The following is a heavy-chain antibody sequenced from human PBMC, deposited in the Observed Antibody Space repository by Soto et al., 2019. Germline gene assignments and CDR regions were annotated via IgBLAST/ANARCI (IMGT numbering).Heavy chain of an antibody. CDR3: ARDYYVSGSSKQHYHQFYCMDV. CDR1: GYTFTSCG. CDR2: ISAYNGNT. D-gene: IGHD3-10*01. Sequence: GAAVKVSCKDCGYTFTSCGIIWVRQAPGQGREGMGWISAYNGNTNYAQKLQGRVTMTTDTATSTASMELRSLRSDDTAVYYCARDYYVSGSSKQHYHQFYCMDVWGQGTMVTVSS. V-gene: IGHV1-18*01. J-gene: IGHJ6*02.